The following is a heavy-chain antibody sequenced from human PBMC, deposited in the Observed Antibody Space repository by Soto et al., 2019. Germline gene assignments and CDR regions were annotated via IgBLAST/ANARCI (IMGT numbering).Heavy chain of an antibody. CDR3: AKNETTRPWFDP. V-gene: IGHV4-31*03. CDR1: GGSIRNGNYY. CDR2: IYYIGTT. J-gene: IGHJ5*02. Sequence: QVQLQESGPGLVKASQTLSLTCTVSGGSIRNGNYYWSWIRQLPGKGLEWIGNIYYIGTTSYNPSLKSRVIISIDTSKNQFSLELTSVLAADTAVYHCAKNETTRPWFDPWGQGTLVTVSS. D-gene: IGHD1-1*01.